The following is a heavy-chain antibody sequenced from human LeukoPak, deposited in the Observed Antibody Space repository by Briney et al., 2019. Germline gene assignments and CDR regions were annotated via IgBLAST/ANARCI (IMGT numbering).Heavy chain of an antibody. V-gene: IGHV4-59*08. CDR2: IYYSGST. CDR3: ARQDSSSWYGWFDP. D-gene: IGHD6-13*01. CDR1: GGSISSCY. Sequence: PSETLSLTCTVSGGSISSCYWTWIRQPPGKGLEWIGYIYYSGSTNYNPSLKSRVTISVDTSKNQISLNVSSVTAADTAVYYCARQDSSSWYGWFDPWGQGTLVTVSS. J-gene: IGHJ5*02.